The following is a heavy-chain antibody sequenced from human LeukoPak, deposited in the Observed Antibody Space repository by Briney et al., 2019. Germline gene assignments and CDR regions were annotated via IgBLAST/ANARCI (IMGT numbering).Heavy chain of an antibody. Sequence: GGSLRLSCAASGFTFDDYAMHWVRQAPGKGLEWVSGISWNSGSIGYADSVKGRFTISRDNAKNSLYLQMNSLRAEDTAVYYCARGRKYTSGYRVTELGSGYSDYWGQGTLVTVSS. CDR3: ARGRKYTSGYRVTELGSGYSDY. J-gene: IGHJ4*02. V-gene: IGHV3-9*01. CDR1: GFTFDDYA. D-gene: IGHD5-18*01. CDR2: ISWNSGSI.